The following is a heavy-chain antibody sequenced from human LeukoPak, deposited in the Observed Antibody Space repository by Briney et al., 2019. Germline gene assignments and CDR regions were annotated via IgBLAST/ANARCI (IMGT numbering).Heavy chain of an antibody. J-gene: IGHJ6*03. V-gene: IGHV3-23*01. CDR3: AKEDAGTMRDGYNYYYYYMEV. CDR2: ISGSGGHT. Sequence: GGSLRLSCAASDTALSSHAMSWVRQAPGKGLEWVSLISGSGGHTYYGDSVKGRFTISRDNSTNRLYLQMNSLRPEDTAAYYCAKEDAGTMRDGYNYYYYYMEVWGRGTTVTVSS. D-gene: IGHD5-24*01. CDR1: DTALSSHA.